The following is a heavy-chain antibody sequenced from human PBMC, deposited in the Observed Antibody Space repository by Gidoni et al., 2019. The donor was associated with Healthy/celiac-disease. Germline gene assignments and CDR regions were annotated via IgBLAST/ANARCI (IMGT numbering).Heavy chain of an antibody. CDR2: ISGSGGST. D-gene: IGHD6-6*01. CDR1: GFTFSSYA. Sequence: EVQLLESGGGLVQPGGSLRLSCAASGFTFSSYAMSWVRQAPGKGLGWVSAISGSGGSTYYADAVKGRFTISRDNSKNTLYLQMNSLRAEDTAVYYCANYQSIAARRGAFDIWGQGTMVTVSS. CDR3: ANYQSIAARRGAFDI. J-gene: IGHJ3*02. V-gene: IGHV3-23*01.